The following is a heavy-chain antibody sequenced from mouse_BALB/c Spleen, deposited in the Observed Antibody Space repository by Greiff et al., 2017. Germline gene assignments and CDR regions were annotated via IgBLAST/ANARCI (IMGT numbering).Heavy chain of an antibody. CDR1: GFTFSSFG. J-gene: IGHJ3*01. D-gene: IGHD2-1*01. Sequence: EVMLVESGGGLVQPGGSRKFSCAASGFTFSSFGMHWVRQAPEKGLEWVAYISSGSSTIYYADIVKGRFTISRDNPKNTLFLKITRLRSKDTAMYYCARSHGNYGGFAYWGQGTLVTVSA. CDR2: ISSGSSTI. CDR3: ARSHGNYGGFAY. V-gene: IGHV5-17*02.